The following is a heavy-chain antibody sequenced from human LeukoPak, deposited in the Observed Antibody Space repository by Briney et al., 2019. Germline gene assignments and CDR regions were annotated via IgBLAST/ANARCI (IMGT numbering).Heavy chain of an antibody. J-gene: IGHJ4*02. Sequence: GGSLRLSCAASGFTFSSYSMNWVRQAPGKGLEWVSSISSSSSYIYYADSVKGRFTISRDNAKNSLYLQMNSLRAEDTAVYYCASMYVDTAMVFDYWGQGTLVTVSS. CDR3: ASMYVDTAMVFDY. D-gene: IGHD5-18*01. CDR2: ISSSSSYI. CDR1: GFTFSSYS. V-gene: IGHV3-21*01.